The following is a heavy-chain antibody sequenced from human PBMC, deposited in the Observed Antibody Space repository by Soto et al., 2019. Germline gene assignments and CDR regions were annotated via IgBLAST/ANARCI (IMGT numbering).Heavy chain of an antibody. CDR1: GYTFTSYY. CDR3: ARDAAYYVWGSYPLYGMDV. V-gene: IGHV1-46*01. Sequence: GASVKVSCKASGYTFTSYYMHWVRQAPGQGLEWMGIINPSGGSTSYAQKFQGRVTMTRDTSTSTVYMELSSLRSEDTAVYYCARDAAYYVWGSYPLYGMDVWGQGTTVTVSS. D-gene: IGHD3-16*02. CDR2: INPSGGST. J-gene: IGHJ6*02.